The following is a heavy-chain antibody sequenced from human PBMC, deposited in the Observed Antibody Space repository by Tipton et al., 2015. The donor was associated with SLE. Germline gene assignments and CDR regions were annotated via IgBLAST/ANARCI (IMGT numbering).Heavy chain of an antibody. V-gene: IGHV4-59*01. CDR2: IYYSGST. Sequence: TLSLTCTVSGGSIGRYYWSWIRQPTGKGLEWIGYIYYSGSTNYNPSLKSRVTISVDTSKNQFSLKLSSVTAADTAVYYCARDAFDIWGQGTMVTVSS. CDR3: ARDAFDI. J-gene: IGHJ3*02. CDR1: GGSIGRYY.